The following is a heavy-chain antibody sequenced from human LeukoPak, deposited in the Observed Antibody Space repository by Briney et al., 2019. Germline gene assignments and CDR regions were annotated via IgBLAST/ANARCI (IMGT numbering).Heavy chain of an antibody. CDR3: ARVTDDYGVFCGMDV. Sequence: GGSLRLSCAAPGFTFSSYEMNWVRQAPGKGLEWVSYISSSGSTIYYADSVKGRFTISRDNAKNSLYLQMNSLRAEDTAVYYCARVTDDYGVFCGMDVWGQGITVTVSS. J-gene: IGHJ6*02. V-gene: IGHV3-48*03. CDR2: ISSSGSTI. D-gene: IGHD4-17*01. CDR1: GFTFSSYE.